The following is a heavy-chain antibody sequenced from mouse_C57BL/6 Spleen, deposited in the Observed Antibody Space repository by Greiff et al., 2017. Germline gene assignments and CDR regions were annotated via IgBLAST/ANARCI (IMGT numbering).Heavy chain of an antibody. CDR1: GFSLTSYG. Sequence: VQRVESGPGLVQPSQSLSITCTVSGFSLTSYGVHWVRQSPGKGLEWLGVIWRGGSTDYNAAFMSRLSITKDNSKSQVFFKMNSLQADDTAIYYGAKRDHDHEGFAYWGQGTLVTVSA. CDR2: IWRGGST. V-gene: IGHV2-5*01. D-gene: IGHD2-4*01. CDR3: AKRDHDHEGFAY. J-gene: IGHJ3*01.